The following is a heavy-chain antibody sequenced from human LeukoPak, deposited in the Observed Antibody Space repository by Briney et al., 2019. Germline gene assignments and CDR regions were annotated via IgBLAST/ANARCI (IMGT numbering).Heavy chain of an antibody. CDR3: ARRRYYDGSGYLD. CDR1: GGSFSGYY. J-gene: IGHJ1*01. V-gene: IGHV4-34*01. D-gene: IGHD3-22*01. CDR2: IYYSGRT. Sequence: SETLSLTCAVYGGSFSGYYWSWIRQPPGKGLEWIGSIYYSGRTYYNSSLKSRVSMSVDTTKNQFSLRLTSMTAADTAVYYCARRRYYDGSGYLDWGQGTLVIVS.